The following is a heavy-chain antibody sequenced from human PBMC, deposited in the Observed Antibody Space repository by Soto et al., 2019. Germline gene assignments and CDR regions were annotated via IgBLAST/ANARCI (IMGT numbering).Heavy chain of an antibody. Sequence: SETLSLTCTVSGGSISSGDYYWIWIRHPPGKGLEWIGYIYYSGSTYYNPSLKSRVTISVDTSKNQFSLKLSSVTAADTAVYYCARGLGTMIVVVAFDIWGQGTMVTVSS. D-gene: IGHD3-22*01. V-gene: IGHV4-30-4*01. CDR3: ARGLGTMIVVVAFDI. J-gene: IGHJ3*02. CDR2: IYYSGST. CDR1: GGSISSGDYY.